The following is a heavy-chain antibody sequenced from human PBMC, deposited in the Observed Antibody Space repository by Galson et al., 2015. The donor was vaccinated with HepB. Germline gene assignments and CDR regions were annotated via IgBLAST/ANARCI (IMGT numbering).Heavy chain of an antibody. Sequence: SLRLSCAASGFTFSNYAMSWVRQAPGKGLEWVSVIGGRGVSTYYADSVKGRFTISRDNSKNTLYLQMNSLRAEDTATYYCAKPGSSGWYHWFGPWGQGTLVIVSS. J-gene: IGHJ5*02. D-gene: IGHD6-19*01. CDR1: GFTFSNYA. CDR3: AKPGSSGWYHWFGP. V-gene: IGHV3-23*01. CDR2: IGGRGVST.